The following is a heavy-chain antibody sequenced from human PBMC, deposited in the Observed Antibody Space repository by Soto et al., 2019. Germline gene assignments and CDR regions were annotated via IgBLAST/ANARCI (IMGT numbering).Heavy chain of an antibody. CDR3: ARVNEGSGSSYRVLDY. CDR1: GFTFSRYW. Sequence: GGSLRLSCTTSGFTFSRYWMTWVRQAPGKGLEWVANIKEDGSEIQYVDSVGGRFTISRDNAKNSVYLQMNSLRADDTAVYYCARVNEGSGSSYRVLDYWGPGTLVTVSS. V-gene: IGHV3-7*05. D-gene: IGHD3-10*01. CDR2: IKEDGSEI. J-gene: IGHJ4*02.